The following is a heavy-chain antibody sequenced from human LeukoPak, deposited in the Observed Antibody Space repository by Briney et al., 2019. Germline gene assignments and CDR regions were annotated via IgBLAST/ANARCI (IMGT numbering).Heavy chain of an antibody. CDR3: AASDSIGPLAFHI. V-gene: IGHV1-69*05. CDR1: GGTFSSYA. CDR2: IIPIFGTA. J-gene: IGHJ3*02. Sequence: SVKVSCKASGGTFSSYAISWVRQAPGQGLEWRGGIIPIFGTANYAQKFQGRVTITTDESTSTAYMELSSLRSEDTAVYYCAASDSIGPLAFHIWGQGTMVTVSS. D-gene: IGHD3-22*01.